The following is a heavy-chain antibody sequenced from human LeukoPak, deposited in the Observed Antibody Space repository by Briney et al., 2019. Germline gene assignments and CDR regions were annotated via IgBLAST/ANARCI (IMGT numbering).Heavy chain of an antibody. V-gene: IGHV3-23*01. D-gene: IGHD4-11*01. CDR2: ISGSGGST. J-gene: IGHJ4*02. CDR3: ADTVSNYQEYYFDY. CDR1: GFTFSSYA. Sequence: PGGSLGLSCAASGFTFSSYAMSWVRQAPGKGLEWVSAISGSGGSTYYADSVKGRFTISRDNSKNTLYLQMNSLRAEDTAVYYCADTVSNYQEYYFDYWGQGTLVTVSS.